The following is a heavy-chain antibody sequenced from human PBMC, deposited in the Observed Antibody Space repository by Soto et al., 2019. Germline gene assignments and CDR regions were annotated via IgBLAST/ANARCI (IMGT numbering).Heavy chain of an antibody. J-gene: IGHJ6*02. V-gene: IGHV1-8*01. CDR3: ARMVVVVVAARNYYYVMDV. CDR1: GYTFTSYD. D-gene: IGHD2-15*01. Sequence: ASVKVSCKASGYTFTSYDINWVRQATGQGLEWMGWMNPNSGNTGYAQKFQGRVTMTRNTSISTAYMELSSLRSEDTAVYYCARMVVVVVAARNYYYVMDVWGQGTTVTVSS. CDR2: MNPNSGNT.